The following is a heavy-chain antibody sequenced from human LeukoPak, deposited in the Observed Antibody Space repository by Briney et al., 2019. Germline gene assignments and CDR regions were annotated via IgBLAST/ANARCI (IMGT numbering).Heavy chain of an antibody. CDR1: EFIFSNYK. D-gene: IGHD1-1*01. V-gene: IGHV3-64*02. CDR3: ARNTEATAHFDY. Sequence: GGSLRLSCATSEFIFSNYKMHWVRQTPGKGLEYVSGISSNGVTSYYAVSVKGRFTISRDNSKNTLYLQMGSLKTEDMAVYYCARNTEATAHFDYWGQGTLVTVSS. J-gene: IGHJ4*02. CDR2: ISSNGVTS.